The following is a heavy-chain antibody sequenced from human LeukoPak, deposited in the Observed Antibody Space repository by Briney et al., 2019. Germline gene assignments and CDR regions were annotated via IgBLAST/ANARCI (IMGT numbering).Heavy chain of an antibody. Sequence: ASVKVSCKASGYTFTSYAMHWVRQAPGQRLEWMGWINAGNGNTKYSQKFQGRVTITRDTSASTAYMGLSSLRSEDTAVYYCARTTRYSSSPLGDAFDIWGQGTMVTVSS. J-gene: IGHJ3*02. CDR2: INAGNGNT. CDR3: ARTTRYSSSPLGDAFDI. V-gene: IGHV1-3*01. D-gene: IGHD6-13*01. CDR1: GYTFTSYA.